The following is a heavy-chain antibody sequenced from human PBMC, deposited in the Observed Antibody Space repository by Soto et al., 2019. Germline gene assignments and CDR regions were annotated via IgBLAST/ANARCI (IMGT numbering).Heavy chain of an antibody. CDR1: GFTFSSYA. CDR3: ARRIPFGYGMDV. CDR2: ITSNGGHT. D-gene: IGHD2-21*01. J-gene: IGHJ6*02. Sequence: EVQLVESGGGLVQPGGSLRLSCAASGFTFSSYAMHWVRQAPGKGLEYVSAITSNGGHTDYASSVKGRFTISRDNSKNTLYLQMGSLRVEDMAVYYCARRIPFGYGMDVWGQGTPVTVSS. V-gene: IGHV3-64*01.